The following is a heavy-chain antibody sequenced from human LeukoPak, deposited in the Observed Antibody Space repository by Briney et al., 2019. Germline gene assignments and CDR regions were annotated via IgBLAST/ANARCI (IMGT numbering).Heavy chain of an antibody. J-gene: IGHJ3*02. CDR3: ARDLRNGLGDILTGYYSVVLRGFDAFDI. V-gene: IGHV4-34*01. Sequence: SETLSLTCAVYIGSFSGYHWSWIRQPPGRGLEWIGEIDHSGNTKYNPSLKSRVTISADTSKNQFSLELRTLSAADTAVYYCARDLRNGLGDILTGYYSVVLRGFDAFDIWGQGTMVTVSS. D-gene: IGHD3-9*01. CDR1: IGSFSGYH. CDR2: IDHSGNT.